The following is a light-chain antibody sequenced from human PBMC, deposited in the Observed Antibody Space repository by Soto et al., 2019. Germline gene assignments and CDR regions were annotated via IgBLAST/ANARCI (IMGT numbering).Light chain of an antibody. CDR1: SDDVGSYKH. V-gene: IGLV2-14*01. Sequence: QSVLTQPASVSGSPGQSITISCTGTSDDVGSYKHVSWYQQYPGKAPKLIIYDVSNRPSGVPSRFSGSRSDNTASLTIPGLQAGDEADYYCSSYSRSSTPFVFGTGTKVTVL. J-gene: IGLJ1*01. CDR3: SSYSRSSTPFV. CDR2: DVS.